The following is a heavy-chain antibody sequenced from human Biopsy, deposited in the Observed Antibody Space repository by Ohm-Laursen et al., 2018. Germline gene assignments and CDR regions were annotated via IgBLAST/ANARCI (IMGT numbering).Heavy chain of an antibody. CDR3: ARAKNSTGWPHHYFYGKDG. V-gene: IGHV4-34*01. Sequence: SETLSLTCAVYGGSFSGYYWSWIRQPPGKGLEWIGEINHSGSTNYNPSLKSRVTISVDTSKNQFSLRLNSVTAADTAVYHCARAKNSTGWPHHYFYGKDGRGQGTTVTVSS. CDR2: INHSGST. J-gene: IGHJ6*02. CDR1: GGSFSGYY. D-gene: IGHD2/OR15-2a*01.